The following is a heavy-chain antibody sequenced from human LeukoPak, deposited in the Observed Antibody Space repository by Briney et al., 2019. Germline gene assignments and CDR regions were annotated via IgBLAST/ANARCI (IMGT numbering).Heavy chain of an antibody. V-gene: IGHV4-30-2*01. D-gene: IGHD5-18*01. CDR3: ARTDTAWYYFDY. J-gene: IGHJ4*02. CDR2: IYHSGST. Sequence: SETLSLTCAVSGGSISSGGYSWSWLRQPPGKGLEWIGYIYHSGSTYYNPSLKSRVTISVDRSKNQFSLKLSSVTAADTAVYYCARTDTAWYYFDYWGQGTLVTVSS. CDR1: GGSISSGGYS.